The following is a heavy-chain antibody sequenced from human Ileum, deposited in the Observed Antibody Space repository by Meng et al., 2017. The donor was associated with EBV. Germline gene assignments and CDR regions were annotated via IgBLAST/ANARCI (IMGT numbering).Heavy chain of an antibody. CDR3: ARNSESGSYIDY. V-gene: IGHV4-28*01. CDR2: IYYSGTT. CDR1: GYPISPTNW. J-gene: IGHJ4*02. Sequence: QGQLQEVGPGLVKPSDTPSLPCDVYGYPISPTNWWGWIRPPPGKGLEWIGHIYYSGTTYNNPSLKSRVTMSIDPSKNQFSLKLSSVTAVDTAVYYCARNSESGSYIDYWGLGTLVTVSS. D-gene: IGHD1-26*01.